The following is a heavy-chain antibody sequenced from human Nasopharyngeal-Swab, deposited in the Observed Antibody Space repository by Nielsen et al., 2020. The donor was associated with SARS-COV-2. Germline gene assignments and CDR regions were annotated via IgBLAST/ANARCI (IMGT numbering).Heavy chain of an antibody. CDR1: GFTFSGSV. CDR2: IRSKANSYAT. J-gene: IGHJ4*02. D-gene: IGHD5-18*01. V-gene: IGHV3-73*01. Sequence: SLKISCAASGFTFSGSVMHWVRQASGKGLEWVGRIRSKANSYATAYDASVKGRFTISRDDSKNTAYLQMNSLKTEDTAVYYCTHGDTAMVTGASYWGQGTLVTVSS. CDR3: THGDTAMVTGASY.